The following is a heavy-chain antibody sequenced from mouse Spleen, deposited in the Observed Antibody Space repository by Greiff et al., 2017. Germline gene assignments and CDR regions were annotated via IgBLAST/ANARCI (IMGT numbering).Heavy chain of an antibody. J-gene: IGHJ2*01. V-gene: IGHV1-82*01. CDR2: IYPGDGDT. D-gene: IGHD1-1*01. Sequence: LQESGPELVKPGASVKISCKASGYAFSSSWMNWVKQRPGKGLEWIGRIYPGDGDTNYNGKFKGKATLTADKSSSTAYMQLSSLTSEDSAVYFCARSEGYYYGSSDYWGQGTTLTVSS. CDR3: ARSEGYYYGSSDY. CDR1: GYAFSSSW.